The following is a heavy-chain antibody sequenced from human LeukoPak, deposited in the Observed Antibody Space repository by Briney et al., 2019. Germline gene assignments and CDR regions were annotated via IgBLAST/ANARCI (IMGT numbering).Heavy chain of an antibody. CDR1: NASLISSSYY. CDR3: ARQKILDDNYDSSGYYVDQ. V-gene: IGHV4-39*01. CDR2: IYYRGRT. J-gene: IGHJ4*02. Sequence: SETLSLTCSVSNASLISSSYYWGWVRQPPGRGLEWIGSIYYRGRTYYNPSLKIRVTISADTSKNQFSLNLNSVTASDTAVYYCARQKILDDNYDSSGYYVDQWGQGSLVTVSS. D-gene: IGHD3-22*01.